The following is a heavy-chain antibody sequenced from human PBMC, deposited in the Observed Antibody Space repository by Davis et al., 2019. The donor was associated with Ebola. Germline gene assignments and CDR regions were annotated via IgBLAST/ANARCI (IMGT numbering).Heavy chain of an antibody. CDR3: AREVDGLDV. V-gene: IGHV3-7*01. Sequence: GESLKISCAASGFTFSSYWMSWVRQAPGKGLEWVANIKQDGSEKYYVDSVKGRFTISRDNSKNTLYLQMNSLRVEDTAVYYCAREVDGLDVWGKGTMVTVSS. J-gene: IGHJ6*04. CDR1: GFTFSSYW. CDR2: IKQDGSEK. D-gene: IGHD1-26*01.